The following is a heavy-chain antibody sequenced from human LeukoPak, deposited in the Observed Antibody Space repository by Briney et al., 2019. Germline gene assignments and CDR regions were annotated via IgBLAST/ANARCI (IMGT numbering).Heavy chain of an antibody. Sequence: PGGSLRLSCAASGFTFSSYGMHWVRQAPGKGLEWVAVIWYDGSNKYYADSVKGRFTISRDNSKNTLYLQMNSLRAEDTAVYYCARALRVVGATSGGAFDIWGQGTMVTVSS. V-gene: IGHV3-33*01. D-gene: IGHD1-26*01. CDR3: ARALRVVGATSGGAFDI. CDR1: GFTFSSYG. J-gene: IGHJ3*02. CDR2: IWYDGSNK.